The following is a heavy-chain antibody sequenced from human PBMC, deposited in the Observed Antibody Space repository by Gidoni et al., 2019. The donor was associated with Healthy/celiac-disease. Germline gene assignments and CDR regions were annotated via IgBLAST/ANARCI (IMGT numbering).Heavy chain of an antibody. CDR3: ALPAHYRDGMDV. V-gene: IGHV4-39*01. CDR1: GGSISSSSYY. Sequence: QLQLQASGPGLVKPSETLSLTCAVSGGSISSSSYYWGWIRQPPGKGLEWIGSIYYSGSTYYNPSLKSRVTISVDTSKNQFSLKLSSVTAADTAVYYCALPAHYRDGMDVWGQGTTVTVSS. J-gene: IGHJ6*02. CDR2: IYYSGST. D-gene: IGHD4-4*01.